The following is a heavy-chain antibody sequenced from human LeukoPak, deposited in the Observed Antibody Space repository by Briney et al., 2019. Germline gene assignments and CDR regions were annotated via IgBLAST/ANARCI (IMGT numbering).Heavy chain of an antibody. V-gene: IGHV3-23*01. J-gene: IGHJ4*02. CDR3: AKAYYDSSGYSYYFDY. Sequence: GGSLRLSCAASGFTFSSYAMSWVRQAPGKGLEWVSAISGSGGSTYYADSVKGRFTISRDNSKNTLYLQMNSLRAEDTAVYYCAKAYYDSSGYSYYFDYWGQGTLVTVSS. CDR1: GFTFSSYA. D-gene: IGHD3-22*01. CDR2: ISGSGGST.